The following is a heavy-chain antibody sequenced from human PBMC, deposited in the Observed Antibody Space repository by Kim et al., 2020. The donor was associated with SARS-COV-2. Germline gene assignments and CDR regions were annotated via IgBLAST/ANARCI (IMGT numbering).Heavy chain of an antibody. CDR3: TRDPYG. J-gene: IGHJ4*02. CDR2: INSDGTNI. D-gene: IGHD3-10*01. Sequence: GGSLRLSCAASGFTLRNHWMHWVRQAPGKGPVWVAYINSDGTNIDYADSVKGRFTISRDNARNTVYLQMNNLRVDDTAVYYCTRDPYGWGQGALVTVSS. V-gene: IGHV3-74*01. CDR1: GFTLRNHW.